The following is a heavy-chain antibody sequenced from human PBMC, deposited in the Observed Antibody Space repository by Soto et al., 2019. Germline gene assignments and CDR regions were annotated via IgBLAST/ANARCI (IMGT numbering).Heavy chain of an antibody. J-gene: IGHJ6*03. CDR3: AREQCGGEKCFSERDVYYYYVDV. D-gene: IGHD2-21*01. CDR2: IYYSGTT. Sequence: QLQLHESGPGPVKASETLSLTCSVSGGSISGRAYYWAWIRQPPGKGLEWIGSIYYSGTTYSNPSLKSRVIISVDTVKNQFSLNLTSVTAPDTATYYCAREQCGGEKCFSERDVYYYYVDVWGKGTTVTVSS. CDR1: GGSISGRAYY. V-gene: IGHV4-39*01.